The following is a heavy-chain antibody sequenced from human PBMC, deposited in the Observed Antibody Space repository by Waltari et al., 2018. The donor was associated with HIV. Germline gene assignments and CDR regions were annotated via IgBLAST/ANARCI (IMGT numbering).Heavy chain of an antibody. J-gene: IGHJ4*02. Sequence: QVQLQESGPGLVKPSETLSLTCTVSGGSVSRGRYYWSWIRQPPGKGLEWIGYIYYSGSTNYNPSLKSRVTISVDTSKNQFSLKLSSVTAADTAVYYCARVGWGMEYRWGNFDYWGQGTLVTVSS. CDR1: GGSVSRGRYY. V-gene: IGHV4-61*01. CDR3: ARVGWGMEYRWGNFDY. CDR2: IYYSGST. D-gene: IGHD2-8*01.